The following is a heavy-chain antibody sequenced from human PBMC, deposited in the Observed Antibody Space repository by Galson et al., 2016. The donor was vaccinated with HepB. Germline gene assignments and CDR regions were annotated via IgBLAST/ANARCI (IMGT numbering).Heavy chain of an antibody. D-gene: IGHD3-3*01. CDR1: GVTVSSEY. Sequence: SLRLSCAKSGVTVSSEYMTWVRQAPGKGLEWISLIYRGGNTYYADSVRGRFTASRDDSKNTLYLQMNYLRADDTAVYYCARENFWKLDQWGQGTLVTVSS. V-gene: IGHV3-53*01. J-gene: IGHJ5*02. CDR2: IYRGGNT. CDR3: ARENFWKLDQ.